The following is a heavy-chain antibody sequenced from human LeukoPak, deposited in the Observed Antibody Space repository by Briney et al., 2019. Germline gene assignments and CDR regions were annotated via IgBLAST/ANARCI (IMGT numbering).Heavy chain of an antibody. Sequence: PSETLSLTCTVFGGSISSHYWSWIRQPPGKGLEWIGYIYYSGSTNYNPSLKSRVTISVDTSKNQFSPKLSSVTAADTAVYYCARSPQDYDFWSGYYTSWFDPWGQGTLVTVSS. V-gene: IGHV4-59*11. D-gene: IGHD3-3*01. CDR2: IYYSGST. CDR1: GGSISSHY. CDR3: ARSPQDYDFWSGYYTSWFDP. J-gene: IGHJ5*02.